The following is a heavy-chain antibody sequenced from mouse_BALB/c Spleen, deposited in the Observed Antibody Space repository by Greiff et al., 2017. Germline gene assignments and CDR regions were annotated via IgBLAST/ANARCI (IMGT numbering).Heavy chain of an antibody. D-gene: IGHD2-14*01. CDR2: IYPGDGDT. CDR3: ANRYDDAWFAY. J-gene: IGHJ3*01. Sequence: QVQLQQPGSELVRPGSSVKISCKASGYAFSSYWMNWVKQRPGQGLEWIGQIYPGDGDTNYNGKFKGKATLTADKSSSTAYMQLSSLTSEDSAVYFCANRYDDAWFAYWGQGTLVTVSA. V-gene: IGHV1-80*01. CDR1: GYAFSSYW.